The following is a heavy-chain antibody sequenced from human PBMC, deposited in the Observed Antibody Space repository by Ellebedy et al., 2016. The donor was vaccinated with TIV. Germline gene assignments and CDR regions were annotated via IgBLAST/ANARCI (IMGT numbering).Heavy chain of an antibody. CDR2: IDNRGDTT. J-gene: IGHJ4*02. CDR3: ARDGAGGGK. CDR1: GFTFSCCA. D-gene: IGHD3-16*01. Sequence: GESLKISCAASGFTFSCCAMSWVRQAPGKGLEWVSVIDNRGDTTSADSVKGRFNISRDNSKTTLYLQMNSLRAEDTAVYYCARDGAGGGKWGQGTLVTVSS. V-gene: IGHV3-23*01.